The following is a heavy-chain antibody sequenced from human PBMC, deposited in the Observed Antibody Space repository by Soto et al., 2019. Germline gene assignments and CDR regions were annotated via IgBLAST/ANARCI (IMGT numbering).Heavy chain of an antibody. D-gene: IGHD4-17*01. CDR3: ASLLTYGEPYDY. V-gene: IGHV3-30-3*01. Sequence: QVQLVESGGGVVQSGRSLRLSCAASGFTFSSYAMHWVRQAPGKGLEWVAVISYDGSNKYYADSVKGRFTISRDNSKNTLYLQMNSLRAEDTAVYYCASLLTYGEPYDYWGQGTLVTVSS. CDR1: GFTFSSYA. J-gene: IGHJ4*02. CDR2: ISYDGSNK.